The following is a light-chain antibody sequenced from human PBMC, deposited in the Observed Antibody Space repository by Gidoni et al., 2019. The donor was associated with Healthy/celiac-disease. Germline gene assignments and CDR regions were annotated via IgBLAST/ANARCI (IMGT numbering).Light chain of an antibody. Sequence: TLSLSPGERATLSCRASQSVSSSYLAWYQQKPGQAPRLLIYGASSRATGIPDRFSGSGSGTDFTLTISRLEPEDFAVYYCQQYGSSPPYTFGQXTKLEIK. J-gene: IGKJ2*01. CDR1: QSVSSSY. V-gene: IGKV3-20*01. CDR2: GAS. CDR3: QQYGSSPPYT.